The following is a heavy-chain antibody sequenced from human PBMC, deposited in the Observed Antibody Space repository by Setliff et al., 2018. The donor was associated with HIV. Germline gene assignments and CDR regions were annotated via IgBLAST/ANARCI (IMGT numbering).Heavy chain of an antibody. CDR1: GFSLSTSGVC. CDR2: IYWDDDK. V-gene: IGHV2-5*02. J-gene: IGHJ6*03. Sequence: SGPTLVNPTQTLTLTCTFSGFSLSTSGVCVGWIRQPPGKALEWLALIYWDDDKRYSPSLKSRLTITKDTAKNQVVLTMTNMDPVDTATYYCAHILQDPPSHFYYYFYMDVWGKGTTVTVSS. CDR3: AHILQDPPSHFYYYFYMDV. D-gene: IGHD3-3*02.